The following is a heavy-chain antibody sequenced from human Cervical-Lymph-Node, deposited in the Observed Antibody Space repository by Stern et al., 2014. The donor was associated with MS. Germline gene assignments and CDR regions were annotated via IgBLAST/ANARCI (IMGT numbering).Heavy chain of an antibody. D-gene: IGHD3-3*01. CDR2: IDWDDDK. CDR3: ARSPPYYEFWNDYYYFDY. CDR1: GFSLSTSGMR. J-gene: IGHJ4*02. V-gene: IGHV2-70*04. Sequence: QVTLKESGPALVQPTQTLTLTCTFSGFSLSTSGMRVSWIRQPPGKALEWLATIDWDDDKFYSTSLKTRLTISKDTSKNQVVLTMTNMDPVDTATYYCARSPPYYEFWNDYYYFDYWGQGTLVAVSS.